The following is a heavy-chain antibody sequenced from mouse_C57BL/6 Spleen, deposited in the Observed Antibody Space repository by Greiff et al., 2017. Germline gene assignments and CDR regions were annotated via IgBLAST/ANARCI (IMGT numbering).Heavy chain of an antibody. Sequence: QVQLQQPGAELVRPGTSVKLSCKASGYTFTSYWMHWVKQRPGQGLEWIGVIDPSDSYTNYNQKFKGKATLTVDTSSSTAYMQLSSLTSEDSAVYYCARGADYYSNYEYFDVWGTGTTVTVSS. CDR2: IDPSDSYT. CDR1: GYTFTSYW. J-gene: IGHJ1*03. CDR3: ARGADYYSNYEYFDV. V-gene: IGHV1-59*01. D-gene: IGHD2-5*01.